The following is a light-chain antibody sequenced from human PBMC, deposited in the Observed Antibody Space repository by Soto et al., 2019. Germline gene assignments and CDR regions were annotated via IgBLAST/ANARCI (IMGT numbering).Light chain of an antibody. V-gene: IGKV1-8*01. CDR3: QQYYSYPRT. J-gene: IGKJ1*01. Sequence: AIRMTQSPSSLSASTGDRVTITCRASQGINSYLAWYKQKPVKAPKLLIYAASTLQSVVPSRFSGSGSGTDSTLTISCLQSEDFATYYCQQYYSYPRTFGQGTKV. CDR1: QGINSY. CDR2: AAS.